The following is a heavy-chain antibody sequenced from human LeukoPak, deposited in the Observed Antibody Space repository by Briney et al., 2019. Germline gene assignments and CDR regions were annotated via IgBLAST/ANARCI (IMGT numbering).Heavy chain of an antibody. J-gene: IGHJ4*02. CDR2: INHSGST. CDR3: ARWDTAMVKGYYFDY. CDR1: GGSFSGYY. D-gene: IGHD5-18*01. Sequence: SETLSLTCAVYGGSFSGYYWSWIRQPPGKGLEWIGEINHSGSTNYNPSLKSRVTISVDTSKNQFSLKLSSVTAADTAVYYCARWDTAMVKGYYFDYWGQGTLVTVSS. V-gene: IGHV4-34*09.